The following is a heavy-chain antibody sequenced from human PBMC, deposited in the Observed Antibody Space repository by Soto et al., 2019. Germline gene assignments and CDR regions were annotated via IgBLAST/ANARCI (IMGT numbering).Heavy chain of an antibody. V-gene: IGHV4-59*01. Sequence: TETLSLTCTVSGGSISSYYWSWIRQPPGKGLEWIGYIYYSGSTNYNPSLKSRVTISVDTSKNQFSLKLSSVTAADTAVYYCARWAVVPAAIGKNYYYYYYGMDVWGQGTTVTVSS. J-gene: IGHJ6*02. D-gene: IGHD2-2*02. CDR2: IYYSGST. CDR1: GGSISSYY. CDR3: ARWAVVPAAIGKNYYYYYYGMDV.